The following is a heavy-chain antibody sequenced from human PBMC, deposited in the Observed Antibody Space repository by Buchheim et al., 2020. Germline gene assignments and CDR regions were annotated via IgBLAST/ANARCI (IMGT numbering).Heavy chain of an antibody. CDR3: ARLLGSGVVITGYTDLDY. CDR2: ISVSGNTM. CDR1: GFTFSSYE. Sequence: EVQLVESGGGLVQPGGSLRLSCAASGFTFSSYEMHWVRQAPGKGLEWVSYISVSGNTMYYADSVKGRFTFSRDNAKNSLYLQMNSLRAEDTAVYYCARLLGSGVVITGYTDLDYWGQGTL. V-gene: IGHV3-48*03. J-gene: IGHJ4*02. D-gene: IGHD3-10*01.